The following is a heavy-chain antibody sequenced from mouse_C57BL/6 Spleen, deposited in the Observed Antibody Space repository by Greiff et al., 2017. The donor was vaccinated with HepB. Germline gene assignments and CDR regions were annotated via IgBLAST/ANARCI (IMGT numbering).Heavy chain of an antibody. CDR1: GYTFTSYW. CDR2: IDPSDSYT. Sequence: QVQLKQSGAELVMPGASVKLSCKASGYTFTSYWMHWVKQRPGQGLEWIGEIDPSDSYTNYNQKFKGKSTLTVDKSSSTAYMQLSSLTSEDSAVYYCARSEYRNPFAYWGQGTLVTVSA. J-gene: IGHJ3*01. D-gene: IGHD2-5*01. CDR3: ARSEYRNPFAY. V-gene: IGHV1-69*01.